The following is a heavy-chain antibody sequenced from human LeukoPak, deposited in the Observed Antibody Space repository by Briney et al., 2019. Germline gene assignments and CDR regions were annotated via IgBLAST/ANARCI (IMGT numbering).Heavy chain of an antibody. CDR1: GFTFNNYA. CDR2: ISGDGVSP. Sequence: GGSLRLSCAASGFTFNNYALTWVRQTPGKGLECVSAISGDGVSPYYADSVRGRFTISRDNSKNTLYLQMNSLRAEDTAVYYCAKLNWNGYSFDIWGQGTMVTVSS. V-gene: IGHV3-23*01. CDR3: AKLNWNGYSFDI. D-gene: IGHD1-1*01. J-gene: IGHJ3*02.